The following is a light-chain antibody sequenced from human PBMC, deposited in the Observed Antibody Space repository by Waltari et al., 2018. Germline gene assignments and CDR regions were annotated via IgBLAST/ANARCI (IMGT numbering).Light chain of an antibody. CDR2: DAS. J-gene: IGKJ5*01. CDR1: QSVSSY. CDR3: HHYYIPPLT. V-gene: IGKV3-11*01. Sequence: EIVLTQSPATLPLSPGERATLSCRARQSVSSYLAWYQQKPGQAPRLLIYDASNRATGIPARFSGSGSGTDFTLTISSLQAEDVAVYYCHHYYIPPLTFGQGTRLEIK.